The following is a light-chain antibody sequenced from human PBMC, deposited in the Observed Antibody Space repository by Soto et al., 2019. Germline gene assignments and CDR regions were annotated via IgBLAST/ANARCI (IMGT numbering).Light chain of an antibody. Sequence: QSVLTQPASVSGSPGQSVTISCTGTRTDVGSFLVSWYQQYPGKAPRLIVYEAEKRPSGVSNRFSGSKSANTASLTISGLKAEDEADYFCCSYAGSSTFVFGSGTKLTVL. CDR1: RTDVGSFL. CDR3: CSYAGSSTFV. J-gene: IGLJ1*01. V-gene: IGLV2-23*01. CDR2: EAE.